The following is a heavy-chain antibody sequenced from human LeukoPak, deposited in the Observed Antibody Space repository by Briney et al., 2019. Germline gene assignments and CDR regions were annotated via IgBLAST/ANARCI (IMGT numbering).Heavy chain of an antibody. D-gene: IGHD3-22*01. V-gene: IGHV3-43*02. CDR1: GFTFDDYA. Sequence: PGGSLRLSCAASGFTFDDYAMHWVRQAPGKGLEWVSLISGDGGSTYYADSVKGRFTISRDNSKNSLYLQMNSLRTEDTALYYCANGGARNYYDSSGFDYWGQGTLVTVSS. CDR3: ANGGARNYYDSSGFDY. J-gene: IGHJ4*02. CDR2: ISGDGGST.